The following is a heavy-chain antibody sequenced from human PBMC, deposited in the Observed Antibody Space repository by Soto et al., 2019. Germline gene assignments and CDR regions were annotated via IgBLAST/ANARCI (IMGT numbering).Heavy chain of an antibody. CDR1: GGSISSYY. Sequence: SETLSLTCTVSGGSISSYYWSWIRQPPGKGLEWIGYIYYSGSTNYNPSLKSRVTISVDTSKNQFSLKLSSVTAADTAAYYCAGHPPIARFENGLDVWGQGTMVTVSS. CDR3: AGHPPIARFENGLDV. J-gene: IGHJ6*02. CDR2: IYYSGST. V-gene: IGHV4-59*08. D-gene: IGHD3-3*01.